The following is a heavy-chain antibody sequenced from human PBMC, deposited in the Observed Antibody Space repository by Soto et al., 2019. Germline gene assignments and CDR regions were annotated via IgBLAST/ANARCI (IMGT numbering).Heavy chain of an antibody. CDR3: AKDQRYYDLWSGYYGGLYNWFDP. V-gene: IGHV3-73*01. D-gene: IGHD3-3*01. CDR2: IGSRGESYAT. Sequence: GGSLRLSCAASGFPFGASALQWVRQASGKGLEWLGRIGSRGESYATTYDVSVKGRFTISRDDSKKTAYLQMNSLRAEDTAVYYCAKDQRYYDLWSGYYGGLYNWFDPWGQGTLVTVSS. J-gene: IGHJ5*02. CDR1: GFPFGASA.